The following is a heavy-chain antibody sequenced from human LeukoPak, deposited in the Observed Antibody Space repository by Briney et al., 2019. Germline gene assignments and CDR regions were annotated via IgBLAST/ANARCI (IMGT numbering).Heavy chain of an antibody. D-gene: IGHD3-22*01. CDR2: IYYTGST. CDR3: VSTNDQLHYDSSGYYGY. J-gene: IGHJ4*02. CDR1: GGSISSSSYY. Sequence: SETLSLTCTVSGGSISSSSYYWGWIRQPPGKGLEWIGSIYYTGSTFYNPSLKSRVTISEDTSENQFSLKLTSVTAADTAVYYCVSTNDQLHYDSSGYYGYWGQGTLVTVSS. V-gene: IGHV4-39*07.